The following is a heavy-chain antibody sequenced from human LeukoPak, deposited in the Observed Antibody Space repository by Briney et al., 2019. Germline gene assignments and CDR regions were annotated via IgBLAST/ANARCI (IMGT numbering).Heavy chain of an antibody. D-gene: IGHD3-3*01. CDR3: AKDRDDFWSGYYVLTY. Sequence: QPGGSLRLSCAASGFTFSSYGMHWVRQAPGKGLEWVAFIRYDGSNKYYADSVKGRFTISRDNSKNTLYLQMNSLRAEDTAVYYCAKDRDDFWSGYYVLTYWGQGTLVTVSS. J-gene: IGHJ4*02. CDR2: IRYDGSNK. V-gene: IGHV3-30*02. CDR1: GFTFSSYG.